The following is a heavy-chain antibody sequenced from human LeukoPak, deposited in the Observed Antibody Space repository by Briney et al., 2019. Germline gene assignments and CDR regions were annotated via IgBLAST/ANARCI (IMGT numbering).Heavy chain of an antibody. D-gene: IGHD1-26*01. CDR3: ATGVVGATEIDY. Sequence: ASVKVSCKVSGYTLTELSMHWVRQAPGKGLEWMGGFDPEDGETIYAQKFQGRVTMTEDTSTDTAYMELSSLRSEDTAVYYCATGVVGATEIDYWGQGTLVTVSS. J-gene: IGHJ4*02. CDR2: FDPEDGET. CDR1: GYTLTELS. V-gene: IGHV1-24*01.